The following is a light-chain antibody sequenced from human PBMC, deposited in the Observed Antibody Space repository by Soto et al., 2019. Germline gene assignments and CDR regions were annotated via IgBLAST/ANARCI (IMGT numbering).Light chain of an antibody. Sequence: QSVLTQPPSASGSPGQSVTISCTGTSSDVCGYNYVSWYQQHPGKAPKLMIYEVSKRPSGVPDRFSGSKSGNTASLTVSGLQAEDEADYYCSSYAGSNNVVFGGGTQLTVL. J-gene: IGLJ2*01. CDR1: SSDVCGYNY. V-gene: IGLV2-8*01. CDR2: EVS. CDR3: SSYAGSNNVV.